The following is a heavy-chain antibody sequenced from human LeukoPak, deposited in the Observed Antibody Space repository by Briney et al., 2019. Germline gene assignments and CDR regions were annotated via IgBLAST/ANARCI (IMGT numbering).Heavy chain of an antibody. D-gene: IGHD3/OR15-3a*01. V-gene: IGHV3-11*01. CDR1: GFIFSGYY. CDR3: GTHAGRTGSDG. CDR2: ISGSGNDI. J-gene: IGHJ4*02. Sequence: PGGSLRLSCATSGFIFSGYYMSWIRQAPGKGLEWVSYISGSGNDISYADSVEGRFTISRDNAKGSLFLQMNSLRAADTAVYYCGTHAGRTGSDGWGQGTLVTVSS.